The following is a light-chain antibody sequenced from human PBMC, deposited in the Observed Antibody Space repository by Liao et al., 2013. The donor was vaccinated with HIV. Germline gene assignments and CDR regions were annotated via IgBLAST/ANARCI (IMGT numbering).Light chain of an antibody. Sequence: SYELTQPPSVSVSPGQTANITCSGDTLGDKYACWYQQKPGQSPVLVIYQDNKRPSGIPERFSGSKSGNTATLTISRVEAGDEADYYCQVWDSSSDHWVFGGGTQLTVL. V-gene: IGLV3-1*01. J-gene: IGLJ3*02. CDR3: QVWDSSSDHWV. CDR1: TLGDKY. CDR2: QDN.